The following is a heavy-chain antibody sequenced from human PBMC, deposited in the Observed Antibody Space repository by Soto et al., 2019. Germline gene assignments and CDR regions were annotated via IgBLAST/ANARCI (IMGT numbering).Heavy chain of an antibody. CDR2: IIPSCVSA. J-gene: IGHJ2*01. V-gene: IGHV1-69*05. D-gene: IGHD4-17*01. Sequence: QVQLVQSGAEVKKPGSSVKVSCKASGGTFSSYAISWVRQAPGQGLEWMGGIIPSCVSANYAQKVQGRVTITPAEATCTAYTELSTLRSEDTAVYECATRPYGGKGYFDLSGRGTLVTVCS. CDR3: ATRPYGGKGYFDL. CDR1: GGTFSSYA.